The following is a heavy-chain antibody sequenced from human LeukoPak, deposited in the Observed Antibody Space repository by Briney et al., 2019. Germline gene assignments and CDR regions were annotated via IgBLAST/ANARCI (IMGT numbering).Heavy chain of an antibody. D-gene: IGHD6-13*01. V-gene: IGHV4-59*12. Sequence: SETLSLTCTVSGGSISSYYWSWIRQPPGKGLEWIGYIYYSGSTNYNPSLKSRVTISVDTSKNQFSLKLSSVTAADTAVYYCARLYSSSWYVDYWGQGTLVTVSS. J-gene: IGHJ4*02. CDR2: IYYSGST. CDR1: GGSISSYY. CDR3: ARLYSSSWYVDY.